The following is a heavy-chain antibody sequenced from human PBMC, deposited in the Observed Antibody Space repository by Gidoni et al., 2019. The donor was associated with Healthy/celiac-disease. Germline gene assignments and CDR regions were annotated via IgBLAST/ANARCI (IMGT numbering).Heavy chain of an antibody. Sequence: EEQLLVSGGGLVQRWGSLRTPCSSSVFPFGSCAMSWVRQAPGKGLGVVSASSGRRSITYAADALKGRFTISRDNAKNTRYVQMNSMRAEDTAVYDCAKGRVEVGSPSYALWGQGTLVTVSS. CDR1: VFPFGSCA. D-gene: IGHD1-26*01. CDR2: SSGRRSIT. J-gene: IGHJ4*02. V-gene: IGHV3-23*01. CDR3: AKGRVEVGSPSYAL.